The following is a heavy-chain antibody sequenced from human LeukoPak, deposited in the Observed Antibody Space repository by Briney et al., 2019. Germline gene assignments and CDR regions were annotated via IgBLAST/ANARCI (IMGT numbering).Heavy chain of an antibody. CDR3: ARQEGVSYSSSGSYFDS. J-gene: IGHJ4*02. D-gene: IGHD3-10*01. V-gene: IGHV4-39*01. CDR1: GGSIRSNSYY. Sequence: SETLSLTCTISGGSIRSNSYYWGWIRQPPGKGLEWIGSIYYSGSTYYSSSLKSRVTISVDSSKNQFSLKLSSVTAADTAVYHCARQEGVSYSSSGSYFDSWGQGALVTVSS. CDR2: IYYSGST.